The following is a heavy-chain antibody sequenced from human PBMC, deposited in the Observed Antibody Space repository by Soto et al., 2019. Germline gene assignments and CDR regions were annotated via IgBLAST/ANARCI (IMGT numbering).Heavy chain of an antibody. J-gene: IGHJ4*01. CDR3: ARDSTKSSSWPYYFDY. D-gene: IGHD6-13*01. V-gene: IGHV1-18*01. CDR2: ISAYSGST. Sequence: QVQLVQSGAEVKKPGASVKVSCKASGYTFTTYGISWVRQAPGQGLEWMGWISAYSGSTKFAQKLQGRVTMTTDTSTTTAYLELRSLTSDDTAVYYCARDSTKSSSWPYYFDYWGQGTLGTVAS. CDR1: GYTFTTYG.